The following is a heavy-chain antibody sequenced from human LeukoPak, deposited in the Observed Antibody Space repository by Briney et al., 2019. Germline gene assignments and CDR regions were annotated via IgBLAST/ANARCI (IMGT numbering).Heavy chain of an antibody. Sequence: PSETLSLTCTVSGGSISSGGSYWSWIRQPAGKGLEWVGHIYTSGSTNYNPSLKSRVTISVDMSKNRFSLKLSSVTAADTAVYYCARHCSHYDFWNTYYYYYMDVWGKGTTVTVSS. D-gene: IGHD3-3*01. CDR1: GGSISSGGSY. CDR3: ARHCSHYDFWNTYYYYYMDV. V-gene: IGHV4-61*09. CDR2: IYTSGST. J-gene: IGHJ6*03.